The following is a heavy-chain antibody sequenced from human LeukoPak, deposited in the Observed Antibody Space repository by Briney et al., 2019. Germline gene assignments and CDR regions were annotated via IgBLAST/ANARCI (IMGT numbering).Heavy chain of an antibody. CDR2: IFYTGST. D-gene: IGHD2-15*01. J-gene: IGHJ4*02. V-gene: IGHV4-59*01. CDR1: GGSIRNYY. CDR3: ARVGYCSGGSCYFDY. Sequence: TSETLSLTCTVSGGSIRNYYWTWIRQPPGKGLEWIGSIFYTGSTNWNPSLKSRVTISLDTYNNHFSLKLTSVTAVDTAFYYCARVGYCSGGSCYFDYWGQGTLVTVSS.